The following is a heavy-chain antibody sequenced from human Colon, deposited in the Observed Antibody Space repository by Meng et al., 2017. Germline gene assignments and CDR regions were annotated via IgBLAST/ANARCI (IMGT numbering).Heavy chain of an antibody. CDR1: GVTFNNCA. J-gene: IGHJ4*02. D-gene: IGHD1-1*01. Sequence: QVSLVQTGAEVRRPGSSVKLSCKASGVTFNNCAFNWVRQAPGQGLEWMGEIIPIFGKTNYAQKFQGRVTITADGSTNTSFMELSSLISEDSAVYYCARERVATTAVDFWGLGTLVTVSS. V-gene: IGHV1-69*01. CDR3: ARERVATTAVDF. CDR2: IIPIFGKT.